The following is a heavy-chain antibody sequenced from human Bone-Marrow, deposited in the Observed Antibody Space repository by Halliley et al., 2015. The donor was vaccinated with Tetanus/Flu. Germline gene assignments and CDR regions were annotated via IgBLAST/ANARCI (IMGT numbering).Heavy chain of an antibody. CDR3: ARGAGGLFIFFAPFDY. Sequence: TLSLTCAVYGGSFSGYSWSWIRQPPGKGLEWIGEINHSGSTNYNPSLKSRVTISADTSKNQFSLKLSSVTAADTAVYYCARGAGGLFIFFAPFDYWGQGTLVTVSS. D-gene: IGHD3-3*01. V-gene: IGHV4-34*01. J-gene: IGHJ4*02. CDR1: GGSFSGYS. CDR2: INHSGST.